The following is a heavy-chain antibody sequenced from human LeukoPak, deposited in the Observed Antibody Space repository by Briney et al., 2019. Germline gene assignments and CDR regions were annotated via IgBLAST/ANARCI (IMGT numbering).Heavy chain of an antibody. CDR1: GFTFSSYA. Sequence: GGSLRLSCAASGFTFSSYAMSWVRQAPGKGLEWVSAISGSGGSTYYADSVKGRFTISRDNSKNTLYLQMNSLRAEDTAVYYCAKSNRITMIVVVITAFDYWGQGTLVTVSS. CDR3: AKSNRITMIVVVITAFDY. V-gene: IGHV3-23*01. CDR2: ISGSGGST. D-gene: IGHD3-22*01. J-gene: IGHJ4*02.